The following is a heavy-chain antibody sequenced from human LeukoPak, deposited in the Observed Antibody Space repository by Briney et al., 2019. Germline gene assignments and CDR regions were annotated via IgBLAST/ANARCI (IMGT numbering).Heavy chain of an antibody. D-gene: IGHD4-17*01. V-gene: IGHV3-7*01. CDR3: ATGDRYYFDY. CDR2: IKQDGSEK. CDR1: GFTFSSYA. J-gene: IGHJ4*02. Sequence: PGGSLRLSCAASGFTFSSYAMHWVRQAPGKGLEWVANIKQDGSEKYYVDSVKGRFTISRDNAKNSLYLQMNSLRAEDTAVYYCATGDRYYFDYWGQGTLVTVSS.